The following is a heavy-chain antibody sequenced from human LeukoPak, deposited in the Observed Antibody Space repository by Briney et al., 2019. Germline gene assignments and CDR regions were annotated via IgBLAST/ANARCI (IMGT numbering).Heavy chain of an antibody. J-gene: IGHJ4*02. D-gene: IGHD4/OR15-4a*01. CDR3: ARRAGAYSHPYDY. V-gene: IGHV3-53*01. CDR2: IYSDNT. CDR1: GFTVSSNS. Sequence: GGSLRLSCTVSGFTVSSNSMSWVRQAPGKGLEWVSFIYSDNTHYSDSVKGRFTISRDNSKNTLYLQMNGLRAEDTAVYYCARRAGAYSHPYDYWGQGTLVTVSS.